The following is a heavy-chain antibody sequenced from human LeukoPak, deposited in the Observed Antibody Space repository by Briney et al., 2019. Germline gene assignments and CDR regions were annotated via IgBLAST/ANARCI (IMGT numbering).Heavy chain of an antibody. V-gene: IGHV6-1*01. D-gene: IGHD3-16*01. CDR3: AGVNWGWFDS. CDR2: TYYRTRWYS. Sequence: SQTLSLTFAISGDSVSSTRAAWNWIRQSPSRGLEWLGRTYYRTRWYSDYAVSVKGRINIKADTSKNHFSLQLTSVTPDDTAVYFCAGVNWGWFDSWGQGTLVTVS. CDR1: GDSVSSTRAA. J-gene: IGHJ5*01.